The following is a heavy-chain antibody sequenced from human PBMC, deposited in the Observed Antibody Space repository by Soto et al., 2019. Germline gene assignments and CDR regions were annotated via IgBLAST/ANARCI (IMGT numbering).Heavy chain of an antibody. CDR1: GFTFSSYG. CDR2: IWYDGSNK. D-gene: IGHD6-13*01. Sequence: QVQRVESGGGVVQPGRSLRLSCAASGFTFSSYGMHWVRHAPGKGLEWVAVIWYDGSNKYYADSEKGRFTISRDNSKNRLYLQMDSLGAEDTAVYYCARDPVKVAAAGRRFNYWGQGTLVTVSS. V-gene: IGHV3-33*01. CDR3: ARDPVKVAAAGRRFNY. J-gene: IGHJ4*02.